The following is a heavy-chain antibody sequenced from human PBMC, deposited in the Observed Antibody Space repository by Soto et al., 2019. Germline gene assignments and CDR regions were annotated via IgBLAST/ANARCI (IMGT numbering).Heavy chain of an antibody. Sequence: GGSLRLSCAASGFTFDDYTMHWVRQAPGKGLEWVSLISWDGGSTYYADSVKGRFTISRDNSKNSLYLQMNSLRTEDTALYYCAKGLYYDFRSGYEHNHGPYYYGMDVWGQGTTVTISS. V-gene: IGHV3-43*01. CDR3: AKGLYYDFRSGYEHNHGPYYYGMDV. CDR1: GFTFDDYT. CDR2: ISWDGGST. J-gene: IGHJ6*02. D-gene: IGHD3-3*01.